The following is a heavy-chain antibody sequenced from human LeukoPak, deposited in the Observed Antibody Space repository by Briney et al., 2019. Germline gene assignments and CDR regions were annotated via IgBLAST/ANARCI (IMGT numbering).Heavy chain of an antibody. J-gene: IGHJ4*02. V-gene: IGHV3-48*03. CDR2: ISTSVSIK. CDR1: GFTFSSRE. Sequence: GGSLRLSCAASGFTFSSREMNWVRQAPGKGLEWVSYISTSVSIKYYADSVKGRFTISRDNAKNSLYLQMNSLRAEDTAVYYCVRAGLHWGQGTLVTVSS. D-gene: IGHD3-16*01. CDR3: VRAGLH.